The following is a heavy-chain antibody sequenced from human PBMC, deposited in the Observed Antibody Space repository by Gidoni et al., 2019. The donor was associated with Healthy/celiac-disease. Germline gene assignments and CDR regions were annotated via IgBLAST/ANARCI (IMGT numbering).Heavy chain of an antibody. Sequence: AISGSGGSTYYADSVKGRFTISRDNSKNTLYLQMNSLRAEDTAVYYCATVMDYDSSGSDYWGQGTLVTVSS. J-gene: IGHJ4*02. D-gene: IGHD3-22*01. CDR2: ISGSGGST. CDR3: ATVMDYDSSGSDY. V-gene: IGHV3-23*01.